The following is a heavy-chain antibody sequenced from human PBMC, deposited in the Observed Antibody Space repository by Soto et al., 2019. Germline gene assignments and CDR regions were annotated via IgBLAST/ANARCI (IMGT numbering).Heavy chain of an antibody. CDR1: GGSFSDYY. CDR3: ASRDPGTSVDY. Sequence: PSETLSLTCAVYGGSFSDYYWSWIRQPPGKGLEWIGEISQTGSTNYNPSLKSRVTTSLDTSLNQFSLKLSSVTAADTAVYYCASRDPGTSVDYWGQGTLVTVSS. CDR2: ISQTGST. J-gene: IGHJ4*02. D-gene: IGHD1-7*01. V-gene: IGHV4-34*01.